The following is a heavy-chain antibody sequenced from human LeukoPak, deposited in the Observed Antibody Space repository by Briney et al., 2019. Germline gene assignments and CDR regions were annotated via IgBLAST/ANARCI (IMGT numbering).Heavy chain of an antibody. D-gene: IGHD5-12*01. CDR1: GFSFDDYA. Sequence: GGSLRLSCAASGFSFDDYAMHWVRQAPGKGLEWVSGISWNSGSIGYADSVKGRFTISRDNSKNTLYLQMNSLRAEDTAVYYCARAADIVATYFDYWGQGTLVTVSS. CDR2: ISWNSGSI. CDR3: ARAADIVATYFDY. J-gene: IGHJ4*02. V-gene: IGHV3-9*01.